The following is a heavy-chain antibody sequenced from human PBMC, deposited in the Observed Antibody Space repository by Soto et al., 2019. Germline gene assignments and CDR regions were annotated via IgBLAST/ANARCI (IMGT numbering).Heavy chain of an antibody. V-gene: IGHV1-3*01. J-gene: IGHJ6*01. D-gene: IGHD2-2*01. Sequence: ASVKVSCKASGYTFTSYAMHWVRQAPGQRLEWMGWINAGNGNTKYSQKFQGRVTITRDTSASTAYMELSSLRSEDTAVYYCARDHCSSTRGFDDTNYYYYRMDGWGQGTTVTVSS. CDR2: INAGNGNT. CDR1: GYTFTSYA. CDR3: ARDHCSSTRGFDDTNYYYYRMDG.